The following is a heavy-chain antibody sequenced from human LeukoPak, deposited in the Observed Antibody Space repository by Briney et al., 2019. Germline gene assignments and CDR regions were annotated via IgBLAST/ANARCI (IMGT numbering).Heavy chain of an antibody. CDR3: AGGADVSGTCTPLDF. D-gene: IGHD3-10*01. V-gene: IGHV4-59*01. J-gene: IGHJ4*02. CDR2: IYYSGWT. CDR1: GGSIRSYY. Sequence: PSETLSHTCPVTGGSIRSYYCSWMRQPRAKELAGMGYIYYSGWTNYNLSRKSRVTISVDPSKNQFSLKLSSVTAADTAMYYCAGGADVSGTCTPLDFWGQGTLVPVS.